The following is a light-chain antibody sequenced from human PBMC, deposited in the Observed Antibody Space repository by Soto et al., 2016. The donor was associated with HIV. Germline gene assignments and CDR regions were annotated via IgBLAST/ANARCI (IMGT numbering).Light chain of an antibody. CDR2: DDS. CDR1: NIGSKS. CDR3: QVWDSSIDHVI. J-gene: IGLJ2*01. V-gene: IGLV3-21*03. Sequence: SYELTQPPSVSVAPGKTARITCEGNNIGSKSVHWYQQKPGQAPVLVVYDDSDRPSGIPEAILWLQLWEHGHLTISRVEAGDEADYYCQVWDSSIDHVIFGGGTQADRP.